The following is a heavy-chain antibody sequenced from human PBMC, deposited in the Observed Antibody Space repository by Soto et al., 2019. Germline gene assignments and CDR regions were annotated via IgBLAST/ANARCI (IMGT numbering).Heavy chain of an antibody. Sequence: PGGSLRLSCAASGFTFSSYSMNWVRQAPGKGLERVSSISSSSGYIYYADSVKGRFTISRDNAKNSLYLQMNSLRAEDTAVYYCLRVKLGYCISTSCYHDYWGQGTLVTVSS. D-gene: IGHD2-2*01. CDR2: ISSSSGYI. CDR1: GFTFSSYS. V-gene: IGHV3-21*01. CDR3: LRVKLGYCISTSCYHDY. J-gene: IGHJ4*02.